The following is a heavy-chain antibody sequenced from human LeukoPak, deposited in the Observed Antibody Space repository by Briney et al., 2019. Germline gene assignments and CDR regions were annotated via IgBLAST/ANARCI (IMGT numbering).Heavy chain of an antibody. CDR3: ARDTDSSGYYGVSHY. CDR2: IYSDSST. D-gene: IGHD3-22*01. V-gene: IGHV3-66*02. J-gene: IGHJ4*02. Sequence: GGSLRLSCTASGFTVSTNYMSWVRQAPGKGLEWVSVIYSDSSTYYADSVKGRFTISRDNSKNTLYLQMNSLRAEDTAVYYCARDTDSSGYYGVSHYWGQGTLVTVSS. CDR1: GFTVSTNY.